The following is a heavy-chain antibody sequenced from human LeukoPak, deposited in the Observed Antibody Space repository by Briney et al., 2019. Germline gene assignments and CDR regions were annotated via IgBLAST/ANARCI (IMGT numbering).Heavy chain of an antibody. CDR3: ARDGWHYYGSGRYYYFDY. J-gene: IGHJ4*02. V-gene: IGHV3-30-3*01. CDR2: ISYDGSNK. CDR1: GFTFSSYA. D-gene: IGHD3-10*01. Sequence: LPGGSLRLSCAASGFTFSSYAMSWVRQAPGKGLEWVAVISYDGSNKYYADSVKGRFTISRDNSKNTLYLQMNSLRAEDTAVYYCARDGWHYYGSGRYYYFDYWGQGTLVTVSS.